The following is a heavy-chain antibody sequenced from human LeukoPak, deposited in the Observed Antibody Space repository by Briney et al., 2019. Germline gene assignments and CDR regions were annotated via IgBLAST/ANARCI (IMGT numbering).Heavy chain of an antibody. CDR2: ISGSGGST. Sequence: PGGSLRLSCAASGFTFSSYEMSWVRQAPGKGLEWVSAISGSGGSTFYSDSVRGRFTISRDYSKDTLFLQMNSLRAEDTALYYCAKAHVPTMIRGVVSSDWGQGTLVTVSS. CDR3: AKAHVPTMIRGVVSSD. J-gene: IGHJ4*02. V-gene: IGHV3-23*01. D-gene: IGHD3-10*01. CDR1: GFTFSSYE.